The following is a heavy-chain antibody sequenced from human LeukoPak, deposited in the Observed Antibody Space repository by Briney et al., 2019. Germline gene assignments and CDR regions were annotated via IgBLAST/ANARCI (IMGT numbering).Heavy chain of an antibody. D-gene: IGHD5-12*01. J-gene: IGHJ5*02. CDR2: IYYSGST. Sequence: PSETLSLTCTVSGGSISSSSYYWGWIRQPPGKGLEWIGSIYYSGSTYYNPSLKSRVTISVDTSKNQFSLKLSSVTAADTAVYYCVRAEWGGGGYDSLIVDPWGQGTLVTVSS. CDR3: VRAEWGGGGYDSLIVDP. V-gene: IGHV4-39*07. CDR1: GGSISSSSYY.